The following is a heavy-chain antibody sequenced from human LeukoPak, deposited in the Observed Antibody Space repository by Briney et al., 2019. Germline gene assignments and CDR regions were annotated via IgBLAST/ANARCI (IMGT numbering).Heavy chain of an antibody. CDR1: GGSISSSSYY. CDR3: ARAEPVKMYSSSWYSTFFDY. CDR2: IYYSGST. J-gene: IGHJ4*02. V-gene: IGHV4-39*07. D-gene: IGHD6-13*01. Sequence: PSETLSLTCTVSGGSISSSSYYWGWIRQPPGKGLEWIGSIYYSGSTYYNPSLKSRVTISVDTSKNQFSLKLSSVTAADTAVYYCARAEPVKMYSSSWYSTFFDYWGQGTLVTVSS.